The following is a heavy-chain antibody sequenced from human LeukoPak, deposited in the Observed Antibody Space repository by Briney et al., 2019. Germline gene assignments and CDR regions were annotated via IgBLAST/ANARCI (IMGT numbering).Heavy chain of an antibody. D-gene: IGHD3-22*01. J-gene: IGHJ4*02. CDR1: GFTFSSYA. CDR3: ARSSSEYYYDITPGEGFDY. V-gene: IGHV3-64*01. CDR2: ISSNGGST. Sequence: SGGSLRLSCAASGFTFSSYAMHWVRQAPGKELEYVSAISSNGGSTYYANSVKGRFTISRDNSKNTLYLQMGSLRAEDMAVYYCARSSSEYYYDITPGEGFDYWGQGTLVTVSS.